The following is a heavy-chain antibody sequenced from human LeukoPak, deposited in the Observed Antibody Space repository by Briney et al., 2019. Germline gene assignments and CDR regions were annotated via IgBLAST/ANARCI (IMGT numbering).Heavy chain of an antibody. CDR2: INHSGST. J-gene: IGHJ4*02. CDR1: GGSFSGYY. Sequence: SETLSLTCAVYGGSFSGYYRSWTRQPPGKGLEWIGEINHSGSTNYNPSLKSRVTISVDTSKNQFSLKLSSVTAADTAVYYCARGLNPGYDILTEDYWGQGTLVTVSS. CDR3: ARGLNPGYDILTEDY. V-gene: IGHV4-34*01. D-gene: IGHD3-9*01.